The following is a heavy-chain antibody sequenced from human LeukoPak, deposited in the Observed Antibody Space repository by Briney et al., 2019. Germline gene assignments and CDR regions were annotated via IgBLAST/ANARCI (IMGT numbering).Heavy chain of an antibody. Sequence: GGSLRLSCVGSKFTFRYYAMHWVRQAPGRGLEWVAEINGDGGGVAYADSVVGRFTISRDYAETSLYLQMNSLRPEDTALYYCARDRGGKVDTGAVEYWGQGTQVAVSS. CDR2: INGDGGGV. CDR3: ARDRGGKVDTGAVEY. CDR1: KFTFRYYA. V-gene: IGHV3-9*01. D-gene: IGHD5-18*01. J-gene: IGHJ4*02.